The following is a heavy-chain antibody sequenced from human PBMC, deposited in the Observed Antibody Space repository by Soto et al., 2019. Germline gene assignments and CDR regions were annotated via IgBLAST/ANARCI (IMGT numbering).Heavy chain of an antibody. J-gene: IGHJ5*02. CDR2: IYYSGST. CDR1: GGSISSGGYY. D-gene: IGHD4-17*01. Sequence: PSDTLSLTCTVSGGSISSGGYYWSWIRQHPGKGLEWIGYIYYSGSTYYNPSLKSRVTISVDTSKNQFSLKLSSVTAADTAVYYCARGSYGDYVGDSFELWGQATLVT. CDR3: ARGSYGDYVGDSFEL. V-gene: IGHV4-31*03.